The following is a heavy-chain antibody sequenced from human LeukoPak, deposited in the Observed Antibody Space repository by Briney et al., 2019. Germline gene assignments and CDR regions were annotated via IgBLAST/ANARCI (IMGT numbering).Heavy chain of an antibody. J-gene: IGHJ4*02. Sequence: GGSLRLSCAASGFTFSSYAMHWVRQAPGKGLEWVAVISYDGSNKYYADSVKGRFTISRDNSKNTLYLQMNSLRAEDTAVYYCARDAHRRMDSSGWYSHFDYWGQGTLVTVSS. V-gene: IGHV3-30*04. CDR2: ISYDGSNK. CDR1: GFTFSSYA. CDR3: ARDAHRRMDSSGWYSHFDY. D-gene: IGHD6-19*01.